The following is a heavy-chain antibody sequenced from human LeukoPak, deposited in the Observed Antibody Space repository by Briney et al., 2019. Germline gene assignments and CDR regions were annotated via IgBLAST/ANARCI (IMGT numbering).Heavy chain of an antibody. V-gene: IGHV1-69*13. CDR3: AGASSKWELSF. Sequence: SVTVSRKSSVGTFSIYAISWVRQAPGQGEEWMGGYIPMFGTANYAQNFQNRVTITADESTSTFSMEVSSLRPEDTAVYFCAGASSKWELSFWGQGTLVTVSS. J-gene: IGHJ4*02. D-gene: IGHD1-26*01. CDR2: YIPMFGTA. CDR1: VGTFSIYA.